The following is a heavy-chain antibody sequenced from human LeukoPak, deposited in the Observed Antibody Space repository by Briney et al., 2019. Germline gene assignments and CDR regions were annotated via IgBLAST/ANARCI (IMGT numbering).Heavy chain of an antibody. CDR2: IYPGDSDT. CDR1: GYSFTIYC. V-gene: IGHV5-51*01. CDR3: ARHGYGSGSSYPHYYCGMDV. D-gene: IGHD3-10*01. J-gene: IGHJ6*04. Sequence: GESLKISCKGSGYSFTIYCMGWVRQMPGKGLEWVGIIYPGDSDTRYSPSFQGQVTISADKSISTAYLQWSSLKASDTAMYYCARHGYGSGSSYPHYYCGMDVWGKGTTVTVSS.